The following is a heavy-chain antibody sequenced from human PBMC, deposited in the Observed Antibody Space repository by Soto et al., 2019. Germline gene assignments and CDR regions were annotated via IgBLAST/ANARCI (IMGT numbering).Heavy chain of an antibody. CDR2: IYSGGST. CDR3: ASRDGYKLGAFDI. V-gene: IGHV3-66*01. J-gene: IGHJ3*02. Sequence: EVQLVESGGGLVQPGGSLRLSCAASGFTVSSNYMSWVRQAPGKGLEWVSVIYSGGSTYYADSVKGRFTISRDNSKNTLYLQMNSLRAEDTAVYYCASRDGYKLGAFDIWGQGTMVTVSS. D-gene: IGHD5-12*01. CDR1: GFTVSSNY.